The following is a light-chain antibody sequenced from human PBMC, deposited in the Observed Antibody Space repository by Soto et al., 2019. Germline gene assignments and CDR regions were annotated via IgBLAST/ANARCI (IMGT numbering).Light chain of an antibody. V-gene: IGKV3-20*01. CDR3: QQYGSSPWT. CDR1: QSVSSSY. Sequence: EIVLTQSPGTLSLSPVERATLSCRASQSVSSSYLAWYQQKPGQAPRLLIYGASSRATGIQDRFSGSGSGTDFTLTISRLEPEDFAVYYCQQYGSSPWTFGQGTKVDIK. CDR2: GAS. J-gene: IGKJ1*01.